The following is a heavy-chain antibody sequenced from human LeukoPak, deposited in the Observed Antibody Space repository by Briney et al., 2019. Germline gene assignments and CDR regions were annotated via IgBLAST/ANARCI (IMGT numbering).Heavy chain of an antibody. Sequence: GGSLRLSCAASGFTFSNYAMSWVRQAPGKGLEWVSGISGSGGSTYYADSVKGRFTISRDNSKNTLYLQVNSLRAEDTAVYYCAKGGKWDVTPFDYWGQGTLVTVSS. D-gene: IGHD1-26*01. CDR2: ISGSGGST. V-gene: IGHV3-23*01. J-gene: IGHJ4*02. CDR3: AKGGKWDVTPFDY. CDR1: GFTFSNYA.